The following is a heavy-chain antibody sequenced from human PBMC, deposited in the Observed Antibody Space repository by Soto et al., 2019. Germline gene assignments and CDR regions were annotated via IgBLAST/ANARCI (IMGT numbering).Heavy chain of an antibody. V-gene: IGHV3-9*01. CDR2: ISWNSGSI. J-gene: IGHJ4*02. CDR3: AKDIVGDWHHGGIDY. CDR1: GFTFDDYA. Sequence: GGSLRLSCAASGFTFDDYAMHWVRQAPGKGLEWVSGISWNSGSIGYADSVKGRFTISRDNAKNSLYLQMNSLRAEDTALYYCAKDIVGDWHHGGIDYWGQGTLVTVSS. D-gene: IGHD3-16*01.